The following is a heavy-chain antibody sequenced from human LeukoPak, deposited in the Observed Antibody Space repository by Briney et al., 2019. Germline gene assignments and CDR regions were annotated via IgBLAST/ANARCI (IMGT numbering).Heavy chain of an antibody. D-gene: IGHD6-13*01. V-gene: IGHV4-30-2*01. Sequence: SETLSLTCTVSGGSISNDGYFWSWIRQPPGKGLEWIGYIYHSGSTYYNPSLKSRVTISVDRSKNQFSLKLSSVTAADTAVYYCATLDSSSSDMDVWGKGTTVTVSS. CDR1: GGSISNDGYF. CDR3: ATLDSSSSDMDV. J-gene: IGHJ6*03. CDR2: IYHSGST.